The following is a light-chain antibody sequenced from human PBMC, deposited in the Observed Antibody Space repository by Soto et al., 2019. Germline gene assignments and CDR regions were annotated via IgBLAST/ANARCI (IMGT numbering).Light chain of an antibody. J-gene: IGLJ2*01. Sequence: ALTQPASVSGSPGQSITISCTGTSSDVGGYDYVSRYQQHPGRAPKLLISEVSKRPSGVSSRFSGSKSGNTASLTISGLQAEDEADYYCNSYTGDSTRVFGGGTKVTVL. CDR3: NSYTGDSTRV. CDR2: EVS. CDR1: SSDVGGYDY. V-gene: IGLV2-14*01.